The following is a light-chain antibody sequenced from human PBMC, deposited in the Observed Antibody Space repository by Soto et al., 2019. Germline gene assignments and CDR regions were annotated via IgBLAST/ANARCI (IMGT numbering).Light chain of an antibody. V-gene: IGKV4-1*01. Sequence: SPDALAITHDARSTINCKSSQSVLYSSNNKNSVAWYQQKPGQPPQLLIYWASTRESGVPDRFSGSESGTDFTLTISSLQAEDVALYYCQLYYTILWTFGHVTKVDIK. CDR3: QLYYTILWT. CDR2: WAS. J-gene: IGKJ1*01. CDR1: QSVLYSSNNKNS.